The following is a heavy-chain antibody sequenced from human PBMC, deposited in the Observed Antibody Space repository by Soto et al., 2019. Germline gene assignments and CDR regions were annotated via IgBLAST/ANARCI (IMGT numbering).Heavy chain of an antibody. V-gene: IGHV1-18*01. J-gene: IGHJ4*02. CDR2: TSSNNGKT. CDR1: GYSFTTYG. CDR3: ARTSVGQSEEYFDY. D-gene: IGHD1-26*01. Sequence: ASVKVSCKTSGYSFTTYGISWVRQAPGQGLEWMGWTSSNNGKTKYAQKFQGRVTMTTDKSTNTVHMELRSLRSGDTAVYYCARTSVGQSEEYFDYWGQGTLVTVSS.